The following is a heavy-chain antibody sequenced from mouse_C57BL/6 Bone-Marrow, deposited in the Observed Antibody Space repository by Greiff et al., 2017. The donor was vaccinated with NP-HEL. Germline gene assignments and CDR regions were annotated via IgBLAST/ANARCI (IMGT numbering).Heavy chain of an antibody. D-gene: IGHD1-1*01. V-gene: IGHV6-3*01. CDR3: TALYYYGSSPYYFDY. CDR2: IRLKSDNYAT. CDR1: GFTFSNYW. J-gene: IGHJ2*01. Sequence: EVQVVESGGGLVQPGGSMKLSCVASGFTFSNYWMNWVRQSPEKGLEWVAQIRLKSDNYATHYAESVKGRFTISRDDSKSSVYLQMNNLRAEDTGIYYCTALYYYGSSPYYFDYWGQGTTLTVSS.